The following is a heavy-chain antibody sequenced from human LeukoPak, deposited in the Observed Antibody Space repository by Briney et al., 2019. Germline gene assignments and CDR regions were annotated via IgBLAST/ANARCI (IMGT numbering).Heavy chain of an antibody. CDR3: AEYIAAAYDAFDI. D-gene: IGHD6-13*01. CDR2: INHSGST. CDR1: GGSFSGYY. Sequence: SETLSLTCAVYGGSFSGYYWSWIRQPPGKGLEWIGEINHSGSTNYNPSLKSRVTISVDTSKNQFSLKLSSVTAADTAVYYCAEYIAAAYDAFDIWGQGPMVTVSS. V-gene: IGHV4-34*01. J-gene: IGHJ3*02.